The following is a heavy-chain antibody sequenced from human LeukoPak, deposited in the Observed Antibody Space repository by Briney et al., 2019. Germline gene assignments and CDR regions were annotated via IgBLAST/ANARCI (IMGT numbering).Heavy chain of an antibody. CDR2: IYYSGST. V-gene: IGHV4-59*12. J-gene: IGHJ4*02. D-gene: IGHD3-22*01. CDR3: ARDGDSSGYYLDY. CDR1: GGSISSYY. Sequence: SETLSLTCTVSGGSISSYYWSWIRQPPGKGLEWIGYIYYSGSTNYNPSLKSRVTISVDTSKNQFSLKLSSVTAADTAVYYCARDGDSSGYYLDYWGQGTLVTVSS.